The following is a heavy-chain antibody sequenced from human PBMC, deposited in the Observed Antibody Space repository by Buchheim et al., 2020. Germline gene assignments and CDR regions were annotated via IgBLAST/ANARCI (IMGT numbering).Heavy chain of an antibody. D-gene: IGHD3-3*01. Sequence: QVQLVESGGGVVQPGRSLRLSCAASGFTFSSYAMHWVRQAPGKGLEWVAVISYDGSNKYYADSVKGRFTISRDNSKNTLYLQMNSLRAEDTAVYYCARDRSGYDFWSGYYTGASFRVYGMDVWGQGTT. CDR2: ISYDGSNK. CDR1: GFTFSSYA. V-gene: IGHV3-30-3*01. CDR3: ARDRSGYDFWSGYYTGASFRVYGMDV. J-gene: IGHJ6*02.